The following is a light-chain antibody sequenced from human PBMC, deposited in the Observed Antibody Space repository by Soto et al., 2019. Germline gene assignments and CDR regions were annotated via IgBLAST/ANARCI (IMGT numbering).Light chain of an antibody. CDR3: SSYTSGSTLV. J-gene: IGLJ1*01. CDR1: SSDVGGYNY. V-gene: IGLV2-14*01. Sequence: QSALTQPASVSGSPGQSITISCPGTSSDVGGYNYVSWYQQHPGKAPKLMIYEVSNRPSGVSNRFSGSKSGNTASLTISGLQAEDEADYYCSSYTSGSTLVFGTGTKGTVL. CDR2: EVS.